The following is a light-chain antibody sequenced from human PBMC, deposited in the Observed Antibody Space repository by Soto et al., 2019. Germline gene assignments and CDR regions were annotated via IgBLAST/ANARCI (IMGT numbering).Light chain of an antibody. CDR2: VNSDGSH. CDR1: SGHSSYA. CDR3: QTWGTGTLWV. V-gene: IGLV4-69*01. J-gene: IGLJ3*02. Sequence: QAVVTQSPSASASPGASVKLTCSLSSGHSSYAITWHQQQPEKGPRYLMKVNSDGSHMKGDGIPDRFSGSASGAERYLTISSLQSEDEADYYCQTWGTGTLWVFGGGTKLTVL.